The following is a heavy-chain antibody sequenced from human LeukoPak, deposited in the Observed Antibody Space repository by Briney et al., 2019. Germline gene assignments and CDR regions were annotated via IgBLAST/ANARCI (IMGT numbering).Heavy chain of an antibody. Sequence: ASVKVSCKASGYTFTSYGISWVRQAPGQGLEWMGWISAYNGNTNYAQKLQGRVTMTTDTSTSTAYMELRSLRSDDTAVYYCARARRWAVAGTSDYWGQGTLVTVSS. V-gene: IGHV1-18*01. CDR3: ARARRWAVAGTSDY. J-gene: IGHJ4*02. CDR1: GYTFTSYG. D-gene: IGHD6-19*01. CDR2: ISAYNGNT.